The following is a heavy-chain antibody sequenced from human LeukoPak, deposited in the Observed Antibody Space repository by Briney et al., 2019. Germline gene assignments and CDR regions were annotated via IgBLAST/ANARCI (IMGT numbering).Heavy chain of an antibody. CDR3: ARVLSITMIDY. J-gene: IGHJ4*02. Sequence: SQTLSLTCTVSGGSISCGDYYWSWIRQPPGKGLKWIGYIFYSGSTYYNPSLKSRVTISVDTSKNQFSLKLSSVTAADTAVYYCARVLSITMIDYWGQGTLVTVSS. V-gene: IGHV4-30-4*01. CDR1: GGSISCGDYY. D-gene: IGHD3-22*01. CDR2: IFYSGST.